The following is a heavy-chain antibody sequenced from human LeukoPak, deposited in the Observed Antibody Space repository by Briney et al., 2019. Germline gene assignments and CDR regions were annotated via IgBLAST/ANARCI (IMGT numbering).Heavy chain of an antibody. Sequence: ASVKVSCKASGYTFTSYGISWVRQAPGQGLEWMGWINAYNGNTNYAQNLQGRVTMTTNTSTSTAYMELRSLRSDDTAVYYCARRQGTTLNFDYWGQGTLVTVSS. D-gene: IGHD1-1*01. J-gene: IGHJ4*02. V-gene: IGHV1-18*01. CDR1: GYTFTSYG. CDR2: INAYNGNT. CDR3: ARRQGTTLNFDY.